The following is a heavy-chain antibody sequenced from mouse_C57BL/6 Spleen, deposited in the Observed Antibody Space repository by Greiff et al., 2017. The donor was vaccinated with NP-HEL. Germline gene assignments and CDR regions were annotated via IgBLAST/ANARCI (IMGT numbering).Heavy chain of an antibody. V-gene: IGHV1-85*01. CDR1: GYTFTSYY. D-gene: IGHD1-1*02. J-gene: IGHJ2*01. CDR3: ARYYGYVDY. CDR2: IYPRDGST. Sequence: VQGVESGPELVKPGASVKLSCKASGYTFTSYYINWVKQRPGQGLEWIGWIYPRDGSTKYNEKFKGKATLTVDTSSSTAYMELHSLTSEDSAVYFCARYYGYVDYWGQGTTLTVSS.